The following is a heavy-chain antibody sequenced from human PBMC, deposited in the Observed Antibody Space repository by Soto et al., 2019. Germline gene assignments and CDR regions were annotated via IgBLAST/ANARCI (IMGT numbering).Heavy chain of an antibody. CDR1: GFTFSSYA. J-gene: IGHJ5*02. CDR2: ISYDGSNK. D-gene: IGHD3-10*01. Sequence: QVQLVESGGGVVQPGRSLRLSCAASGFTFSSYAMHWVRQAPGKGLEWVAVISYDGSNKYYADSVKGRFTISRDNSKNTLYLQMNSLRAEDTAVYYCARDRSISMVRGVMIGWFDPWGQGILVIVSS. CDR3: ARDRSISMVRGVMIGWFDP. V-gene: IGHV3-30-3*01.